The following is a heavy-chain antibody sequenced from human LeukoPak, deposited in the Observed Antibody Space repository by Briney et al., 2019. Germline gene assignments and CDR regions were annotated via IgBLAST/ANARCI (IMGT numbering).Heavy chain of an antibody. CDR2: ISYDGSNK. Sequence: GGSLRLSCAASGFTFSSYAMHWVRQAPGKGLEWVAVISYDGSNKYYADSVKGRFTISRDNSKNTLYLQMNSLRAEDTAVYYCARDKGHDAFDIWGQGTMVTVSS. CDR1: GFTFSSYA. CDR3: ARDKGHDAFDI. J-gene: IGHJ3*02. V-gene: IGHV3-30-3*01.